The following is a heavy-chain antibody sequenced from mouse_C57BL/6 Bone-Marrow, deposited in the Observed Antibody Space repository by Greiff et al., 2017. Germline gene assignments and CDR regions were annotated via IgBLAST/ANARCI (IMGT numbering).Heavy chain of an antibody. Sequence: EVKLLESGGGLVQPKGSLKLSCAASGFTFNTYAMHWVRQAPGKGLEWVARIRSKSSNYATYYADSVKDRFTISRDDSQSMLYLQMNNLKTEDTAMYYCVRGGRTNYYYGSSYGFYAMDYWGQGTSVTVSS. J-gene: IGHJ4*01. CDR1: GFTFNTYA. CDR2: IRSKSSNYAT. CDR3: VRGGRTNYYYGSSYGFYAMDY. D-gene: IGHD1-1*01. V-gene: IGHV10-3*01.